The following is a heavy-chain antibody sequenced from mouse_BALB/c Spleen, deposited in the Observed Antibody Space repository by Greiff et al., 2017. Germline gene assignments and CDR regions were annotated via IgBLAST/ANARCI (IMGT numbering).Heavy chain of an antibody. CDR2: IWGYGST. D-gene: IGHD1-1*01. V-gene: IGHV2-6-7*01. J-gene: IGHJ4*01. CDR1: GFSLTGYG. Sequence: QVQLKESGPGLVAPSQSLSITCTVSGFSLTGYGVNWVRQPPGKGLEWLGMIWGYGSTDYNSALKSRLSISKDNSKSQVFLKMNSLQTDDTARYYCARAHCGSSPYYAMDYWGQGTSVTVSS. CDR3: ARAHCGSSPYYAMDY.